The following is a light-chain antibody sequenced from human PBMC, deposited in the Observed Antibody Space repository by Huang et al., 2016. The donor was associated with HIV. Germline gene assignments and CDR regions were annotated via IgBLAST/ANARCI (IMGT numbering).Light chain of an antibody. CDR3: QQYYSTPPFT. V-gene: IGKV1-NL1*01. J-gene: IGKJ3*01. CDR1: QGISNS. Sequence: DIQMTQSPSSLSASVGDRVTITCRVSQGISNSLAWYQQKPGKAPKLLLYAASRLESGVPSRFSGSGSGTDYTLTISSLQPEDLATYYCQQYYSTPPFTFGPGTKVDIK. CDR2: AAS.